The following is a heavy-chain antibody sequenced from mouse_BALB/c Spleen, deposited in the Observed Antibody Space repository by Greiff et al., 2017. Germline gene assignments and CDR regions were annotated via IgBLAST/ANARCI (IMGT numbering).Heavy chain of an antibody. CDR2: ISFDGSN. D-gene: IGHD4-1*01. J-gene: IGHJ1*01. Sequence: QLQQSGLGLVKPSQSLSLTCPVPGLSIPCGSYWYWIRQFPGNKLEWMGYISFDGSNNNNPSLKNRISITRDTSKNQFFLKLKSVTTEDTATYYCARGRVGRWYFDDWGEGTTVTVSS. CDR3: ARGRVGRWYFDD. V-gene: IGHV3-6*02. CDR1: GLSIPCGSY.